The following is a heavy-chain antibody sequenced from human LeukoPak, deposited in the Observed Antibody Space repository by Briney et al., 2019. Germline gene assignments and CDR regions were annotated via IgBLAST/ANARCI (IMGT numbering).Heavy chain of an antibody. J-gene: IGHJ2*01. CDR2: ISGSGGST. Sequence: HPGGSLRLSCAASGFTFSSYAMSWVRQAPGKGLEWFSAISGSGGSTYYADSVKGRFTISRENAKNSLYLQMNSLRAGDTAVYYCARAAYSSTWYSRYFDLWGRGTLVTVSS. CDR3: ARAAYSSTWYSRYFDL. V-gene: IGHV3-23*01. CDR1: GFTFSSYA. D-gene: IGHD6-13*01.